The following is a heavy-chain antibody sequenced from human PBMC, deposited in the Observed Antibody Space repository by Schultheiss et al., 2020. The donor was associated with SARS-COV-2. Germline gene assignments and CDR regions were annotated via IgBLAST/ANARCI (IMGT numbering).Heavy chain of an antibody. Sequence: GGSLRLSCGASGFSFSSFGMNWVRQAPGKGLEWVSYISDGSGTVYYADSVKGRFTISRDNAKNSLYLQMNSLRAEDTAVYYCARVTYYDFWSGNPYYYGMDVWGQGTTVTVSS. J-gene: IGHJ6*02. D-gene: IGHD3-3*01. CDR2: ISDGSGTV. CDR1: GFSFSSFG. CDR3: ARVTYYDFWSGNPYYYGMDV. V-gene: IGHV3-48*04.